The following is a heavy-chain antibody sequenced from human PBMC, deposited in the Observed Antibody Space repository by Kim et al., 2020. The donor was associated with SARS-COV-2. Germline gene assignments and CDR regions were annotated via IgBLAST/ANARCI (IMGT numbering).Heavy chain of an antibody. CDR3: ARGPYSSGWYGRAKLVFDP. V-gene: IGHV4-31*02. Sequence: SRVTISVDTSKNQFSLKLSSVTAADTAVYYCARGPYSSGWYGRAKLVFDPWGQGTLVTVSS. J-gene: IGHJ5*02. D-gene: IGHD6-19*01.